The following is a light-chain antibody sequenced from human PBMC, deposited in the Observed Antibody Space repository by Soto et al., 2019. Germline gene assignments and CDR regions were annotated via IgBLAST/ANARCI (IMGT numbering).Light chain of an antibody. CDR3: QHYNSHLYT. CDR1: QSISSW. Sequence: DLQMTQSPSTLSAFVGDRVTITCRASQSISSWLAWFQQKPGKAPKLLIYKASSLQSGVPSRFSGSGSGTEFTLTISSLQPDDFATYYCQHYNSHLYTLGQGTKLEIK. J-gene: IGKJ2*01. CDR2: KAS. V-gene: IGKV1-5*03.